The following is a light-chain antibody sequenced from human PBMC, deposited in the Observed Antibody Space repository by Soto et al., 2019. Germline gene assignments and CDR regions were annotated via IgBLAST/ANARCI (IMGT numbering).Light chain of an antibody. CDR3: QLYGSSRWT. V-gene: IGKV3-20*01. CDR1: QSVSSSY. J-gene: IGKJ1*01. Sequence: EIVLTQSPGTLSLSPGERATLSCRASQSVSSSYLAWYQQKPGQAPRLLIYGASSRATGIPDRFSGSGSGTDFTLTISRLEPEDFAGYYCQLYGSSRWTFGQGTKVEIK. CDR2: GAS.